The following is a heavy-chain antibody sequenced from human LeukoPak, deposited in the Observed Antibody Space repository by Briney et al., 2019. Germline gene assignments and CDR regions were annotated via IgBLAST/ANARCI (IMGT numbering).Heavy chain of an antibody. Sequence: GGSLRLSCAASGFTFSSYSMNWVRQAPGKGLEWVSSISSSSSYTYYADSVKGRFTISRDNAKNSLYLQMNSLRAEDTAVYYCARTRDYVWGSHPFDPWGQGTLVTVSS. CDR3: ARTRDYVWGSHPFDP. V-gene: IGHV3-21*01. D-gene: IGHD3-16*01. J-gene: IGHJ5*02. CDR2: ISSSSSYT. CDR1: GFTFSSYS.